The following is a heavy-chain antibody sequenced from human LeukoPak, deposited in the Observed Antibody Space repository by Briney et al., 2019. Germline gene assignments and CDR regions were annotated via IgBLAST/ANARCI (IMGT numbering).Heavy chain of an antibody. J-gene: IGHJ6*02. D-gene: IGHD3-3*01. Sequence: RAPVKVSRKASGGTFSSYAINWVRQATGQGLEWMGWMNPDSGNTGYAQKFQGRVTMTRNTSISTVYMELSSLRSEDTAVYYCARTQYYDFWSGYSDHYYGMDVWGQGTTVTVSS. CDR2: MNPDSGNT. V-gene: IGHV1-8*02. CDR1: GGTFSSYA. CDR3: ARTQYYDFWSGYSDHYYGMDV.